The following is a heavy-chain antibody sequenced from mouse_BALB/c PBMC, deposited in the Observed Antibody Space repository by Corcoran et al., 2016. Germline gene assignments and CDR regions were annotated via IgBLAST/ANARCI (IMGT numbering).Heavy chain of an antibody. CDR3: ARDYDYDDAMDY. Sequence: EVQLEQSGAELEKPGASVKLSCTASGFNIKDTYMHWVKQRPEQGLEWIGRIDPANGNTKYDPKFQGKATITADTSSNTAYLQLSSLTSEDTAVYYCARDYDYDDAMDYWGQGTSVTVSS. D-gene: IGHD2-4*01. CDR1: GFNIKDTY. CDR2: IDPANGNT. V-gene: IGHV14-3*02. J-gene: IGHJ4*01.